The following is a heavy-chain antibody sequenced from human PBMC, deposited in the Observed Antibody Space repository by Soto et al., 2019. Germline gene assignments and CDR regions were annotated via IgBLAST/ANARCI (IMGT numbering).Heavy chain of an antibody. CDR3: AKDMSIFGVVTAPYGTDV. Sequence: PGGSLRLSCAASGFTFSSYAMSWVRQAPGKGLEWVSAISGSGGSTYYADSVKGRFTISRDNSKNTLYLQMNSLRAEDTAVYYCAKDMSIFGVVTAPYGTDVWGQGTTVTVSS. J-gene: IGHJ6*02. CDR2: ISGSGGST. V-gene: IGHV3-23*01. CDR1: GFTFSSYA. D-gene: IGHD3-3*01.